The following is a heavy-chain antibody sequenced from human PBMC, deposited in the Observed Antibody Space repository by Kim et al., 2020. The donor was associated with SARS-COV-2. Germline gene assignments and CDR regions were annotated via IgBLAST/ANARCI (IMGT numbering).Heavy chain of an antibody. CDR3: AKDPVEYQLLFFDY. V-gene: IGHV3-9*01. J-gene: IGHJ4*02. Sequence: GGSLRPSCAASGFTFVDYAMHWVRQAPWKGLEWVSGISWNIGSIVYADSVKGRFTISRDNAKNSLYQQMNSLRAEDTALYYCAKDPVEYQLLFFDYWGQGTLVNVSS. CDR1: GFTFVDYA. CDR2: ISWNIGSI. D-gene: IGHD2-2*01.